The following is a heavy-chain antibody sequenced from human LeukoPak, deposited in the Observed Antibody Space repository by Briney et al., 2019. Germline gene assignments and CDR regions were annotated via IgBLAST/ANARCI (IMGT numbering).Heavy chain of an antibody. CDR2: IYYSGST. CDR3: ARRSAFWIDY. D-gene: IGHD3-3*01. V-gene: IGHV4-59*08. CDR1: GGSISSYY. Sequence: SETLSLTCTVSGGSISSYYWSWIRQPPGKGLEWIGYIYYSGSTNYNPSLKSRVTISVDTSKNQFSLELSSVAAADTAVYYCARRSAFWIDYWGQGTLVTVSS. J-gene: IGHJ4*02.